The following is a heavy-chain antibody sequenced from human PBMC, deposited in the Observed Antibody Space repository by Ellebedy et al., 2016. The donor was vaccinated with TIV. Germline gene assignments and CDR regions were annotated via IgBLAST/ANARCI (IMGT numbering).Heavy chain of an antibody. Sequence: GGSLRLXXTVSGSTFGDYAMSWSRQAPGKGLEWVGFINSKTYGATREYAASVKGRFTISIDDSNSLAYLQMNSLKSEDTAVYYCAREDVRNSVPADSWGQGTLVTVSS. CDR3: AREDVRNSVPADS. J-gene: IGHJ4*02. CDR1: GSTFGDYA. D-gene: IGHD1-14*01. V-gene: IGHV3-49*03. CDR2: INSKTYGATR.